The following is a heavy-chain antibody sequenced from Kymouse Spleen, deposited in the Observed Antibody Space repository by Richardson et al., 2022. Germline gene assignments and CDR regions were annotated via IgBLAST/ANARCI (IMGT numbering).Heavy chain of an antibody. Sequence: EVQLVESGGGLVQPGRSLRLSCAASGFTFDDYAMHWVRQAPGKGLEWVSGISWNSGSIGYADSVKGRFTISRDNAKNSLYLQMNSLRAEDTALYYCAKDIGSSWGYFDYWGQGTLVTVSS. V-gene: IGHV3-9*01. D-gene: IGHD6-13*01. CDR2: ISWNSGSI. J-gene: IGHJ4*02. CDR1: GFTFDDYA. CDR3: AKDIGSSWGYFDY.